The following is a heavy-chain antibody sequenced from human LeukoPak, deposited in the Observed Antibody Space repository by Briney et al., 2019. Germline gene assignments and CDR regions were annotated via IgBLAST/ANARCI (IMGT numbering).Heavy chain of an antibody. J-gene: IGHJ6*03. D-gene: IGHD6-13*01. V-gene: IGHV3-21*01. CDR1: GFTFSSYS. CDR2: ISSSSSYI. CDR3: ASDSAAGYYYYYYMDV. Sequence: GGSLRLSCAASGFTFSSYSMNWVRQAPGKGLEWVSSISSSSSYIYYADSVKGRFTISRDNTKNSLYLQMNSLRAEDTAVYYCASDSAAGYYYYYYMDVWGKGTTVTISS.